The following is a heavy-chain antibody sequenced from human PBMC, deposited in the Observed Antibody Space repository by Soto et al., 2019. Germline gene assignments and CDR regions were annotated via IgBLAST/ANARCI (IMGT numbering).Heavy chain of an antibody. CDR1: GYSFTSYW. V-gene: IGHV5-51*01. J-gene: IGHJ4*02. Sequence: GESLKISCKGSGYSFTSYWIGWVRQMPGKGLERMGIIYPGDSDTRYSPSFQGQVTISADKSISTAYLQWSSLKASDTAMYYCARRPHYYDSSGYFPYYFDYWGQGTLVTVSS. D-gene: IGHD3-22*01. CDR3: ARRPHYYDSSGYFPYYFDY. CDR2: IYPGDSDT.